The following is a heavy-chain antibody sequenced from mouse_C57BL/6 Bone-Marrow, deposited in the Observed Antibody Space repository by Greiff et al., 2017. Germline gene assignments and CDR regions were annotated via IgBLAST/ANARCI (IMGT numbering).Heavy chain of an antibody. CDR2: IHPNSGST. J-gene: IGHJ2*01. V-gene: IGHV1-64*01. CDR1: GYTFTSYW. D-gene: IGHD1-1*01. Sequence: QVQLQQPGAELVKPGASVKLSCKASGYTFTSYWMHWVKQRPGQGLEWIGMIHPNSGSTNYNEKFKSKATLTVDKSSSTAYLQLSSLTSEDSAVYYCARSDYYVSSYGYWGQGTTLTVSS. CDR3: ARSDYYVSSYGY.